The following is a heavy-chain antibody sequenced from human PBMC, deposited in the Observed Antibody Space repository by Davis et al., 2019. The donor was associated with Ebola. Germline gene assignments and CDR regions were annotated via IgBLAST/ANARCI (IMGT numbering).Heavy chain of an antibody. CDR2: IYYSGST. CDR1: GGSFSGYY. J-gene: IGHJ6*02. CDR3: ARDLRTYYYGMDV. D-gene: IGHD4-17*01. Sequence: SETLSLTCAVYGGSFSGYYWSWIRQHPGKGLEWIGYIYYSGSTYYNPSLKSRVTISVDTSKNQFSLKLSSVTAADTAVYYCARDLRTYYYGMDVWGQGTTVTVSS. V-gene: IGHV4-31*11.